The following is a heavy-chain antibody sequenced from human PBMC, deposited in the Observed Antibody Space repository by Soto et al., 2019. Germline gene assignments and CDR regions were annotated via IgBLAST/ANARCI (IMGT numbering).Heavy chain of an antibody. J-gene: IGHJ4*02. D-gene: IGHD6-6*01. Sequence: PGGSLRLSCAASGFTVSSKFMSWVRQAPGKGLEWVSVIYSGGDTYYADPVKGRLTISRDSSKNTLNLRMNSLRVEDTAVYYCARGQLAARIPVFDYWGQGTLVTVSS. CDR3: ARGQLAARIPVFDY. CDR2: IYSGGDT. CDR1: GFTVSSKF. V-gene: IGHV3-53*01.